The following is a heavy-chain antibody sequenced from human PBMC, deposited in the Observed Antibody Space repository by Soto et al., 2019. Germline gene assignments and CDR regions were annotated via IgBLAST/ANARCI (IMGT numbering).Heavy chain of an antibody. CDR2: INNRGDST. CDR1: GFTSRSSA. Sequence: EVQLLESGGGLVQPGGSLGFPFAPPGFTSRSSAMPWVPQAPGRGPEWSSSINNRGDSTYYADSVKGRFTISRDFSKNTLYLQMNNLRAEDTAVYYCAKPRSDTSGWGADWFDPWGQGTLVTVSS. CDR3: AKPRSDTSGWGADWFDP. V-gene: IGHV3-23*01. J-gene: IGHJ5*02. D-gene: IGHD3-22*01.